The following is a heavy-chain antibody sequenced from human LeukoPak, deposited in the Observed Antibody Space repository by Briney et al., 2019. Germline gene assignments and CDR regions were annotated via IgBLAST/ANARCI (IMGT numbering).Heavy chain of an antibody. CDR2: ISSRGSTI. J-gene: IGHJ6*04. V-gene: IGHV3-48*03. Sequence: GGSLRLSCGGSGFTFTSYEINWVRQALGKGLEWVSYISSRGSTIYYADSVKGRFTISRDNAKNSLYLQMNSLRAEDTAVYYCARLRGSGSPNYYYYGMDVWGKGTTVTVSS. CDR3: ARLRGSGSPNYYYYGMDV. CDR1: GFTFTSYE. D-gene: IGHD3-10*01.